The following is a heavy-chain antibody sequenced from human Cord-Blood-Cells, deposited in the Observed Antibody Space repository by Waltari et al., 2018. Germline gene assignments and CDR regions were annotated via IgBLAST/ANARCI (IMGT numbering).Heavy chain of an antibody. D-gene: IGHD5-12*01. CDR3: AREGKSGYDYRGFYY. CDR2: INHSGST. J-gene: IGHJ4*02. Sequence: QVQLPPWGAGLLKPSETLSLTCAVYGGSFSGYYWSWIRQPPGKGLEWMGEINHSGSTNYIPSLKSRVTISVDTSKNQFSLKLSSVTAADTAVYYCAREGKSGYDYRGFYYWGQGTLVTVSS. V-gene: IGHV4-34*01. CDR1: GGSFSGYY.